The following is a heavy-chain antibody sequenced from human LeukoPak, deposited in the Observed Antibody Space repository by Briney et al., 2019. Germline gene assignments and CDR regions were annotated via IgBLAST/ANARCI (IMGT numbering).Heavy chain of an antibody. Sequence: GGSLRLSCAASGFTFSSYWMSWVRQAPGKGLEWVTTIKQDGSEKYYVDSVKGRFTISRDNAKNSLYLQMNSLRAVDTAVYYCARDPEGAITPENWGQGTLVTVSS. J-gene: IGHJ4*02. CDR1: GFTFSSYW. CDR3: ARDPEGAITPEN. D-gene: IGHD1-26*01. CDR2: IKQDGSEK. V-gene: IGHV3-7*01.